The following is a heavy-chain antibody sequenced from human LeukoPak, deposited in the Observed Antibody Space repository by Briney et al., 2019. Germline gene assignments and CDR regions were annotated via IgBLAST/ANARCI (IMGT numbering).Heavy chain of an antibody. J-gene: IGHJ4*02. CDR3: ARGNSPDY. Sequence: GGSLRLSCAASGFTFSSYSMNWVRQAPGKGLERVSYISSSSTIYYADSVKGRFTISRDNAKNSLYLQMNSLRAEDTAVYYCARGNSPDYWGQGTLVTVSS. D-gene: IGHD1-7*01. CDR2: ISSSSTI. CDR1: GFTFSSYS. V-gene: IGHV3-48*01.